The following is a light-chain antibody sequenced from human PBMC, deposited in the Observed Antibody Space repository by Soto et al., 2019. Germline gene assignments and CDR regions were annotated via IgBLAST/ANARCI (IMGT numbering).Light chain of an antibody. V-gene: IGLV2-14*01. CDR3: SSYTNINTRACV. CDR1: SGDIGSYNR. J-gene: IGLJ1*01. Sequence: QSVLTQPASVSGSPEQSITISCTGTSGDIGSYNRVSWYQQHPGKAPKLIIYEVTDRPSGVSNRFSGSKSGNTAPLTISGLQAEDEAEYYCSSYTNINTRACVFGTGTKVTVL. CDR2: EVT.